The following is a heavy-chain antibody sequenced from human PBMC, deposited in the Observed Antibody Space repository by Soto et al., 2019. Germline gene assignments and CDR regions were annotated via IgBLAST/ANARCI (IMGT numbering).Heavy chain of an antibody. J-gene: IGHJ4*02. CDR1: GGSFSGYY. D-gene: IGHD3-9*01. Sequence: SETLSLTCAVYGGSFSGYYWSWIRQPPGKGLEWIGEINHSGSTNYNPSLKSRVTISVDTSKNQFSLKLSSVTAADTAVYYCARPMLFDWLLGFDYWGQGSLVTVSS. CDR3: ARPMLFDWLLGFDY. CDR2: INHSGST. V-gene: IGHV4-34*01.